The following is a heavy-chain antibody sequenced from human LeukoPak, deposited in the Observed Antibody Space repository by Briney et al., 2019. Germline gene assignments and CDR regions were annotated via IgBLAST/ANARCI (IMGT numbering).Heavy chain of an antibody. V-gene: IGHV7-4-1*02. CDR2: INTYTGNP. J-gene: IGHJ4*02. Sequence: ASVKVSCKASGYTLTTYAMNWVRQAPGQGLEWMGWINTYTGNPTYAQGFTGRFVFSLDTSVNTAYLQISSLTAEDTAVYYCARAPYGSGSNPYYFDYWGQGTLVTVSS. CDR3: ARAPYGSGSNPYYFDY. D-gene: IGHD3-10*01. CDR1: GYTLTTYA.